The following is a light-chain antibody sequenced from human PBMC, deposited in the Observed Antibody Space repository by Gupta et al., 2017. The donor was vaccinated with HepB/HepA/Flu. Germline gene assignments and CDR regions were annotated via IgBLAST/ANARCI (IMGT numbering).Light chain of an antibody. CDR1: SSDVGSNNL. Sequence: QSALTQPAFVSGSPGQSITISCTGTSSDVGSNNLVSWFQHHPGKVPKLMIYEVSKRPSGVSNRFSASKSDNTASLTISGLQAEDEADYYCCSSAGTGSIYIFGGGTKLTVL. V-gene: IGLV2-23*02. J-gene: IGLJ2*01. CDR3: CSSAGTGSIYI. CDR2: EVS.